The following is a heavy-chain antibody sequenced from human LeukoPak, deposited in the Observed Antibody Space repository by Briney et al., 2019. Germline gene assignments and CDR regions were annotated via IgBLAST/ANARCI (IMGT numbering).Heavy chain of an antibody. Sequence: PGGSLRLSCAASGFTFSSYWMNWVRQAPGKGLEWVANIKQDGSEKYYVDSVKGRFTISRDNSKNTLYLQMNSLRAEDTAVYYCAKEYTAAVKNWFDPWGQGTLVTVSS. J-gene: IGHJ5*02. CDR1: GFTFSSYW. CDR2: IKQDGSEK. V-gene: IGHV3-7*03. CDR3: AKEYTAAVKNWFDP. D-gene: IGHD6-13*01.